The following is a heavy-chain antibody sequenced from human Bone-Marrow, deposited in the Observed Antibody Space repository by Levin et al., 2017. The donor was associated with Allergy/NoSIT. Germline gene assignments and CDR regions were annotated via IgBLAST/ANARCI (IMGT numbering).Heavy chain of an antibody. V-gene: IGHV3-30*18. CDR1: GFTFSSYG. CDR2: ISYDGSNK. D-gene: IGHD2-2*01. J-gene: IGHJ6*03. CDR3: AKGPRLGYCSSTSCYGDYYYYYMDV. Sequence: GGSLRLSCAASGFTFSSYGMHWVRQAPGKGLEWVAVISYDGSNKYYADSVKGRFTISRDNSKNTLYLQMNSLRAEDTAVYYCAKGPRLGYCSSTSCYGDYYYYYMDVWGKGTTVTVSS.